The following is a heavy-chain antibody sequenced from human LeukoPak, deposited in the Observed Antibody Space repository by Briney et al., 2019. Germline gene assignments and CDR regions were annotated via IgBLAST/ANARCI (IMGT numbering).Heavy chain of an antibody. D-gene: IGHD2-15*01. CDR1: GGSISGNY. J-gene: IGHJ4*02. CDR2: LYTSGST. Sequence: PSETLSLTCTVSGGSISGNYWTWIRQPAGKGLEWIGRLYTSGSTNYNPSLKSRVTMSVDTSKNQFSLKVSSVTAADTAMYYCARESGGCRPLDYWGQGTPVTVSS. V-gene: IGHV4-4*07. CDR3: ARESGGCRPLDY.